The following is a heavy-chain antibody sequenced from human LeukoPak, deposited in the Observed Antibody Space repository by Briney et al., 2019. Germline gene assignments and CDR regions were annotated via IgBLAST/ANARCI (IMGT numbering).Heavy chain of an antibody. Sequence: GGSLRLSCAASGFTFSNHGLHWVRQAPVKGLEWVAVISYDGSNEYYGDSVKGRFTVSRDNSKNTLYLQMNSLSAEDTAVYYCAKDRNDFWSGYIDYWGQGTLVTVSS. V-gene: IGHV3-30*18. CDR2: ISYDGSNE. CDR3: AKDRNDFWSGYIDY. J-gene: IGHJ4*02. CDR1: GFTFSNHG. D-gene: IGHD3-3*01.